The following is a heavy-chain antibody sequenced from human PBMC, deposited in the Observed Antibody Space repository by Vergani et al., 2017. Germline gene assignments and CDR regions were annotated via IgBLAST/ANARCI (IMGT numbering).Heavy chain of an antibody. V-gene: IGHV3-30-3*01. J-gene: IGHJ4*02. CDR3: ARAYYGDYDFDY. CDR2: ISYDGSNK. D-gene: IGHD4-17*01. Sequence: QVRLVESGGGVVQPGRSLRLSCAASGFTFSSYAMHWVRQAPGKGLEWVAVISYDGSNKYYADSVKGRFTISRDNSKNTLYLQMNSLRAEDTAVYYCARAYYGDYDFDYWGQGTLVTVSS. CDR1: GFTFSSYA.